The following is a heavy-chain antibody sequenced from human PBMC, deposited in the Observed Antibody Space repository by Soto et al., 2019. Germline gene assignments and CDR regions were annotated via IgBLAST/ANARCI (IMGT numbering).Heavy chain of an antibody. J-gene: IGHJ1*01. V-gene: IGHV3-23*01. Sequence: PGGSLRLSCAASGFTFSSYGMSWVRQAPGKGLEWVSVISYSGGSTYYADSVNGRFTISRDNSKNTLYLQMNSLRAEDPAVYYCAKGLHYGGNSDYXQHWGQGT. D-gene: IGHD4-17*01. CDR3: AKGLHYGGNSDYXQH. CDR2: ISYSGGST. CDR1: GFTFSSYG.